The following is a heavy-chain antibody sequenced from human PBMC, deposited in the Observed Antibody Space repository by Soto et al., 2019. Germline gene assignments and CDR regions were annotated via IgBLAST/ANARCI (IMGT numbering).Heavy chain of an antibody. CDR2: FYDSETS. CDR1: GVSISSGAYF. CDR3: ARGTPPYTVVKSGVVDL. J-gene: IGHJ3*01. V-gene: IGHV4-31*03. D-gene: IGHD1-1*01. Sequence: QVQLQESGPGLVKPSQTLSLTCTVSGVSISSGAYFWTWIRQVPGKGLEWIGYFYDSETSLYNPCLQSRVTISVDTSENHVSLKLTSVTAADTAVYYCARGTPPYTVVKSGVVDLWGQGTMVIVS.